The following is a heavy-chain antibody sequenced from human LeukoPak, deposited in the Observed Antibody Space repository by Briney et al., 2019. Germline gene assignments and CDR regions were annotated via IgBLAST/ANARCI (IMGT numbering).Heavy chain of an antibody. Sequence: GGSLRPSCAASGFTFSSYAMSWVRQAPGKGLEWVSAISASGGTTYYADSVKGRITISRDNSKNTLYLQMNSLRAEDTAVYYCAKIGSMVQGIITDWGQGTLVTVSS. CDR1: GFTFSSYA. CDR2: ISASGGTT. V-gene: IGHV3-23*01. J-gene: IGHJ4*02. CDR3: AKIGSMVQGIITD. D-gene: IGHD3-10*01.